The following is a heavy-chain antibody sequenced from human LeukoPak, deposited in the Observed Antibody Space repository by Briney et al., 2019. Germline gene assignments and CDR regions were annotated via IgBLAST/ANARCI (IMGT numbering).Heavy chain of an antibody. CDR1: GFTVSSNY. J-gene: IGHJ4*02. V-gene: IGHV3-66*01. D-gene: IGHD1-26*01. CDR2: IYSGDNT. Sequence: GGSLRPSCAASGFTVSSNYMSWVRQAPGKGLEWVSVIYSGDNTYYADSVKGRFTISRDISKNTLYLQMNSLRAEDTAVYYCARDQHAKWEPPGPLDYWGQGTLVTVSS. CDR3: ARDQHAKWEPPGPLDY.